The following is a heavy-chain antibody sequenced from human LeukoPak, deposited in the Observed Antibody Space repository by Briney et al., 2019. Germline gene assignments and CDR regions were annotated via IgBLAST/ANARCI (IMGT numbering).Heavy chain of an antibody. V-gene: IGHV1-46*01. CDR3: ARDSRHWSVDY. CDR1: GYTFTTYK. D-gene: IGHD2-2*01. Sequence: ASVKVSCKASGYTFTTYKMHWVRQAPGQGLEWMGIINPSDETTSHAQKFQGRVTMTTDTSTSTVYMELSSLSSEDTALYYCARDSRHWSVDYWGQGTLVTVSS. J-gene: IGHJ4*02. CDR2: INPSDETT.